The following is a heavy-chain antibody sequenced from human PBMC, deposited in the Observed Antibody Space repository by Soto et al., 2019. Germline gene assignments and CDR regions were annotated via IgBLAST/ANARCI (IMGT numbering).Heavy chain of an antibody. Sequence: QLQLVQSAAEVKKPGASVRVSCKAYGYPFIKYGISWIRQAPEQGLEWMGWIKVDSGYTNYAQKFQGRVTMTADTSSDTAFMELRSLRLDATAVYFCATSYDSGFDPWGQGTLVSVSS. D-gene: IGHD5-12*01. CDR2: IKVDSGYT. J-gene: IGHJ5*02. V-gene: IGHV1-18*04. CDR3: ATSYDSGFDP. CDR1: GYPFIKYG.